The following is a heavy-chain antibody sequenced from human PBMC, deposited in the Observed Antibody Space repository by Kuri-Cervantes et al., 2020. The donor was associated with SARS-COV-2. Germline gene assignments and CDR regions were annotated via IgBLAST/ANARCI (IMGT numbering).Heavy chain of an antibody. Sequence: ASVKVSCKASGYTFTSHGISWVRQAPGQGLEWMGWISAYNGNTNYAQKLQGRVTMTTDTSTSTAYMELRSLRSDDTAVYYCARSKRPGVVDDALDVWGQGTMVTVSS. CDR3: ARSKRPGVVDDALDV. D-gene: IGHD3-3*01. CDR1: GYTFTSHG. J-gene: IGHJ3*01. CDR2: ISAYNGNT. V-gene: IGHV1-18*01.